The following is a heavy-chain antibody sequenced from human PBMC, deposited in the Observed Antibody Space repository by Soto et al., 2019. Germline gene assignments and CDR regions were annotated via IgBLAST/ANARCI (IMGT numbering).Heavy chain of an antibody. J-gene: IGHJ4*02. CDR3: ARRGSGSYYDY. V-gene: IGHV3-23*01. CDR2: ISGSGDST. Sequence: EVQLLESGGGLVQPGGSLRLSCAASGFTFSSYARRWVRQAPGKGLEWVSAISGSGDSTYYADSVKGRFTISRDNSKNTLYLQMNSLRAEDTAVYYCARRGSGSYYDYWGQGTLVTVSS. CDR1: GFTFSSYA. D-gene: IGHD1-26*01.